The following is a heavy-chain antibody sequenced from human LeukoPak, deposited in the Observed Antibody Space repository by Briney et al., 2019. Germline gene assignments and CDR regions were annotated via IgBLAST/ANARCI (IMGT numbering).Heavy chain of an antibody. CDR2: IYFSGST. CDR1: GGSISSGGHY. CDR3: ARNILGRDTFDI. D-gene: IGHD2-21*01. Sequence: KASQTLSLTCTVSGGSISSGGHYWSWIRQHPGRGLEWIGYIYFSGSTYYNPSLKSRVTISLDTSKNQFSLKLNSVTAADTAIYYCARNILGRDTFDIWGQGTLVTVSS. V-gene: IGHV4-31*03. J-gene: IGHJ3*02.